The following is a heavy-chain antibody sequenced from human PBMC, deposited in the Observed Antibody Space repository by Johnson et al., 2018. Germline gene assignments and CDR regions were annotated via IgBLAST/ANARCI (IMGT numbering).Heavy chain of an antibody. CDR1: GGSIDRYY. D-gene: IGHD4-17*01. CDR3: ARSAVPGYYFYGLDV. CDR2: VFHSGTT. Sequence: QVQLQESGPGLVKASETLSLTCSVSGGSIDRYYWNWIRQSPRRGLEWIGSVFHSGTTSFNPSLSGLFTMSVDTSKNEFSLKLTSVTVADPAIFYCARSAVPGYYFYGLDVWGQWTTVAVSS. J-gene: IGHJ6*02. V-gene: IGHV4-59*01.